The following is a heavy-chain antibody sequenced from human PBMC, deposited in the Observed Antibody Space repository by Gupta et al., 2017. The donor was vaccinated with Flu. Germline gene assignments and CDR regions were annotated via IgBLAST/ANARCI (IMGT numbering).Heavy chain of an antibody. CDR2: IWSDGSNK. D-gene: IGHD3-10*01. Sequence: RQAPGKGLEWLVQIWSDGSNKYYADSVKGRFTVSRDNSKDTLFLQMNSLRDEDTAVYFCRDGQTGTPYAMDVWGQGTAVIVSS. V-gene: IGHV3-33*01. CDR3: RDGQTGTPYAMDV. J-gene: IGHJ6*02.